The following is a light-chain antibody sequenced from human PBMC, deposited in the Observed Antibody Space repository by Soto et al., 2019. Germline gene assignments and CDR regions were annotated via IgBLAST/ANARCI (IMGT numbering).Light chain of an antibody. CDR1: QSDSNN. J-gene: IGKJ1*01. V-gene: IGKV3-15*01. Sequence: EIVMTQSPTTLSVSPGVRVTLPCRASQSDSNNLAWYQHKPVQARSLLNYDPSTRTTGILASFSGSGSGTEFTRTISSLQSEDFAVYYSQPNNNWTPWTSCQGTNGEIK. CDR3: QPNNNWTPWT. CDR2: DPS.